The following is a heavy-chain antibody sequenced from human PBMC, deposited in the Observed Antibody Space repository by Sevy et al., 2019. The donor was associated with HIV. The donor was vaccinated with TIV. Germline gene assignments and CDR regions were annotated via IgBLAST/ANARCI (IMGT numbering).Heavy chain of an antibody. CDR2: ILHSGST. V-gene: IGHV4-4*02. CDR1: GDSIISTNW. Sequence: SESLSLTCAVSGDSIISTNWWSWVRHPPGKGLEWIGEILHSGSTKYNPSLKSRVTVSVDKSKNQVSLNLSSVTAADTAVYYCVREGTTTSFDYWGQGALVTVSS. D-gene: IGHD1-26*01. J-gene: IGHJ4*02. CDR3: VREGTTTSFDY.